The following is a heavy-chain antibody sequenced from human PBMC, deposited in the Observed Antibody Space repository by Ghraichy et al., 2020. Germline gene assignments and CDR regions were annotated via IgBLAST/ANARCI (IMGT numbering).Heavy chain of an antibody. CDR2: IIPILGIA. Sequence: SVKVSCKASGGTFSSYAISWVRQAPGQGLEWMGRIIPILGIANYAQKFQGRVTITADKSTSTAYMELSSLRSEDTAVYYCARDVAESGTTVVDTTLYYFDYWGQGTLVTVSS. V-gene: IGHV1-69*04. D-gene: IGHD1-1*01. CDR3: ARDVAESGTTVVDTTLYYFDY. J-gene: IGHJ4*02. CDR1: GGTFSSYA.